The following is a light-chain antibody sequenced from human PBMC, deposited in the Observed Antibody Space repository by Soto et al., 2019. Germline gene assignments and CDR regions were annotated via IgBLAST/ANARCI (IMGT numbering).Light chain of an antibody. J-gene: IGKJ2*01. Sequence: EIVLTQSPATLSLSPGERATLSCRASQSVSSYLAWYQQKPGQAPRLLIYDASNRATGIPARFSGSGSGTAFTLTISSLEPEDFAVYYCQQRSNWPPGYTFGQGTKLETK. V-gene: IGKV3-11*01. CDR3: QQRSNWPPGYT. CDR1: QSVSSY. CDR2: DAS.